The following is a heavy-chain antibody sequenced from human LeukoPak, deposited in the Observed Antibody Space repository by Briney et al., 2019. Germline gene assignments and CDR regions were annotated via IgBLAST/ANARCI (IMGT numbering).Heavy chain of an antibody. CDR3: ASPYPAYYYDSSGYFGAFDI. J-gene: IGHJ3*02. CDR1: GGTFSSYA. D-gene: IGHD3-22*01. CDR2: IIPISGTA. Sequence: ASVKVSCKASGGTFSSYAISWVRQAPGQGLEWMGGIIPISGTANYAQKFQGRVTITTDESTSTAYMELSSLRSEDTAVYYCASPYPAYYYDSSGYFGAFDIWGQGTMVTVSS. V-gene: IGHV1-69*05.